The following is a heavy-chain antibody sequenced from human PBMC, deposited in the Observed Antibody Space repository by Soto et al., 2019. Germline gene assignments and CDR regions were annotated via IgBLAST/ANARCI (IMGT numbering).Heavy chain of an antibody. V-gene: IGHV4-34*01. D-gene: IGHD3-22*01. CDR1: GTSFGGYF. J-gene: IGHJ6*02. CDR2: IDHRGST. CDR3: ASTSSDYYDSSGPSYYFGMDV. Sequence: FLTCAVSGTSFGGYFWTWIRQPPGKGLEWIGEIDHRGSTNYNPALRSRVTISVDSSKNQFSLKMASVTAADTAVYYCASTSSDYYDSSGPSYYFGMDVWGQGTTVTVSS.